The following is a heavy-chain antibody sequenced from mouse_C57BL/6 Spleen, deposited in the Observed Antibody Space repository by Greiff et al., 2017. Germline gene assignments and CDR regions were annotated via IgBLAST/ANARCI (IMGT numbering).Heavy chain of an antibody. CDR1: GYAFSSSW. CDR2: IYPGDGDT. CDR3: ARVWGNSWYFDV. V-gene: IGHV1-82*01. D-gene: IGHD2-1*01. Sequence: QVQLKESGPELVKPGASVKISCKASGYAFSSSWMNWVKQRPGKGLEWIGRIYPGDGDTNYNGKFKGKATLTADKSSSTAYMQLSSLTSEDSAVYFCARVWGNSWYFDVWGTGTTVTVSS. J-gene: IGHJ1*03.